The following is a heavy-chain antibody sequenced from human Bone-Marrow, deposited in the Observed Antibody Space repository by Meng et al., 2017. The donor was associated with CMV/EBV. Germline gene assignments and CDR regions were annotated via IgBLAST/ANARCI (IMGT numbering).Heavy chain of an antibody. D-gene: IGHD2-21*01. Sequence: SVKVSCKASGGTFSSYAISWVRQAPGQGLEWMGGIIPIFGTANYAQKFQGRVTITADKSTSTAYMELSSLRSEDTAVYYCARDLTGPYCGGDCYSDWFDPWGQGTLVTVSS. CDR2: IIPIFGTA. CDR1: GGTFSSYA. V-gene: IGHV1-69*06. CDR3: ARDLTGPYCGGDCYSDWFDP. J-gene: IGHJ5*02.